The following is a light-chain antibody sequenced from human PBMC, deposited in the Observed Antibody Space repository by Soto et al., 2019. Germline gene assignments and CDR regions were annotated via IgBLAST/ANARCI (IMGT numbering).Light chain of an antibody. CDR2: AAS. CDR3: QQSYSTPCT. J-gene: IGKJ5*01. Sequence: DIRMTQSPSSLSASLGDRVTITCRASQSISSYLNWYQQKPGKAPKLLIYAASSLQSGVPSRFSGSGSGTDFTLTISSLQPEDFATYYCQQSYSTPCTFGQGTRLEI. V-gene: IGKV1-39*01. CDR1: QSISSY.